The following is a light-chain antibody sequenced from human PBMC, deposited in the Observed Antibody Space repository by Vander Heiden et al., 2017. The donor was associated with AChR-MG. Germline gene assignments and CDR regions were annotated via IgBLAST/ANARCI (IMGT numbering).Light chain of an antibody. CDR3: QQYWT. CDR1: QSVSSSY. J-gene: IGKJ1*01. CDR2: GAS. V-gene: IGKV3-20*01. Sequence: EIVLTQSPGTLSLSPGERATLSCRASQSVSSSYLAWYQQKHGQAPRLLIYGASSRATGIPDRFSGSGSGTDFTLTISRLEPEDFAVYYCQQYWTFGQGTKVEIK.